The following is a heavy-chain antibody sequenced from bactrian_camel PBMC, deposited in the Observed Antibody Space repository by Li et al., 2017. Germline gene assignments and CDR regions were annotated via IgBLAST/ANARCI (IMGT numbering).Heavy chain of an antibody. Sequence: HVQLVESGGGLVQPGDSVRLSCVASGFHVRSYYMIWARQVHGKGLEWLTSIYSDGGKTYTLDSLKGRFTISRNDLNDTTYLQMNNVKSEDAALYYCGTRYPGSWYRTYWGQGTQVTVS. CDR1: GFHVRSYY. CDR3: GTRYPGSWYRTY. D-gene: IGHD6*01. J-gene: IGHJ4*01. CDR2: IYSDGGKT. V-gene: IGHV3-2*01.